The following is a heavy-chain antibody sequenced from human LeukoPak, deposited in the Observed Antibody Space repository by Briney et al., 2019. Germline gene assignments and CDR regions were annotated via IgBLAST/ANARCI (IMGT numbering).Heavy chain of an antibody. J-gene: IGHJ4*02. CDR1: GYSFPSHW. V-gene: IGHV5-51*01. CDR2: IYPSDSNT. D-gene: IGHD4-11*01. CDR3: ARRNGNYFDY. Sequence: GESLKISCQVSGYSFPSHWIGWVRQMPGKGLEWMGFIYPSDSNTRYSPSFQGQVTISVDNSISTAYLQWGSLKASDTAMYYCARRNGNYFDYWGQGSLVSVSS.